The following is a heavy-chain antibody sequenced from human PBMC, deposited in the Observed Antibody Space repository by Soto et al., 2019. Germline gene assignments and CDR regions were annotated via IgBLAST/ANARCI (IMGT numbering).Heavy chain of an antibody. CDR1: GFTFSDYY. Sequence: PVGSLRLSCAASGFTFSDYYMSWIRQAPGKGLEWVSYISSSGSTIYYADSVKGRFTISRDNAKNSLYLQMNSPRAEDTAVYYCARESLSSWIQHGHWFDPWGQGTLVTVS. CDR2: ISSSGSTI. CDR3: ARESLSSWIQHGHWFDP. D-gene: IGHD5-18*01. J-gene: IGHJ5*02. V-gene: IGHV3-11*01.